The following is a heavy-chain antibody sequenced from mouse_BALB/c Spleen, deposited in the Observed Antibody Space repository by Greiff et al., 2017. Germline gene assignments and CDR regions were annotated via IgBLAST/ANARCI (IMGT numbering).Heavy chain of an antibody. CDR1: GFNIKDTY. CDR2: IDPANGNT. D-gene: IGHD1-2*01. CDR3: AKDYGYVYFDV. V-gene: IGHV14-3*02. Sequence: EVQLQQSGAELVKPGASVKLSCTASGFNIKDTYMHWVKQRPEQGLEWIGRIDPANGNTKYDPKFQGKATITADTSSNTAYLQLSRLTSEDTAVYYCAKDYGYVYFDVWGAGTTVTVSS. J-gene: IGHJ1*01.